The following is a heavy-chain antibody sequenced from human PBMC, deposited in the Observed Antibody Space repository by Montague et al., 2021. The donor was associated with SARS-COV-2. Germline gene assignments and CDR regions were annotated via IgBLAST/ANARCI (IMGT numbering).Heavy chain of an antibody. CDR3: ARAGSRGNLDS. Sequence: SETLSLTCTVSGGSISSSSYYWGWIRQPPGKGLEWIGSIYYSGCTYYNPSLKSRVTISVDTSKNHFSLRLSSVTAADTAVYYCARAGSRGNLDSWGQGTLVIVSS. CDR2: IYYSGCT. V-gene: IGHV4-39*07. D-gene: IGHD6-13*01. CDR1: GGSISSSSYY. J-gene: IGHJ4*02.